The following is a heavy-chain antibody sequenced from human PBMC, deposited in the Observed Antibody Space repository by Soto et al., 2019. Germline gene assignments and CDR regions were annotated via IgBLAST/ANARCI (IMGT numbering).Heavy chain of an antibody. J-gene: IGHJ6*02. D-gene: IGHD1-20*01. CDR1: GFSLTSPGMC. CDR3: ARSIRGPRRFNGMDV. CDR2: IERDDDDK. Sequence: SGPTLVNPTETLTLTCTFSGFSLTSPGMCVSWIRQSPGKALEWLALIERDDDDKYYSTSLKTRLTISKDTRKNQVVLTMANMEPADTATYYCARSIRGPRRFNGMDVWGQGTSVTVSS. V-gene: IGHV2-70*13.